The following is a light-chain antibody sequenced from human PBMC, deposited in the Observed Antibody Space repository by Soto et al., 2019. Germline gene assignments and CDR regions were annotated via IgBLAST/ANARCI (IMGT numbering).Light chain of an antibody. CDR3: QQSFSTPQT. CDR2: VAS. J-gene: IGKJ4*01. CDR1: QRINIY. V-gene: IGKV1-39*01. Sequence: DIQMTQSPSSLSASVGDSVTITCRASQRINIYLSWYQQKPGKAPKLLINVASTLQGGVPSRFSGSGSGTEFTLAISSLHPEDSATYYCQQSFSTPQTFGGGTRVEIK.